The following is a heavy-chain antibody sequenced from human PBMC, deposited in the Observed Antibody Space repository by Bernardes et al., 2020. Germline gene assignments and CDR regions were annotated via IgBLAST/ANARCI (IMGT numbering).Heavy chain of an antibody. CDR3: AREAADWSITGTTYAHYYYGMDV. J-gene: IGHJ6*02. CDR2: ISSSSSYI. Sequence: GGSLRLSCAASGFTFSSYSMNWVRQAPGKGLEWVSSISSSSSYIYYADSVKGRFTISRDNAKNSLYLQMNSLRAEDTAVYYCAREAADWSITGTTYAHYYYGMDVWGQGTKVTVSS. D-gene: IGHD1-7*01. V-gene: IGHV3-21*01. CDR1: GFTFSSYS.